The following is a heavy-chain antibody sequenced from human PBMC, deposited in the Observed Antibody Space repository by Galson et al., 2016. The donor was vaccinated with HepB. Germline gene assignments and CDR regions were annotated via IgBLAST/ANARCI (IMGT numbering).Heavy chain of an antibody. CDR3: AKDGYRGSYRDYYGMDV. D-gene: IGHD1-26*01. J-gene: IGHJ6*02. V-gene: IGHV3-30*18. CDR1: GFTFSTYG. Sequence: SLRLSCAASGFTFSTYGMHWVRQAPGKGLEWVAVISYDGSNKKYADSVKGRFTISRDTSKNTLYLQMNSLTAEDTAVYFCAKDGYRGSYRDYYGMDVWGQGTTFTVSS. CDR2: ISYDGSNK.